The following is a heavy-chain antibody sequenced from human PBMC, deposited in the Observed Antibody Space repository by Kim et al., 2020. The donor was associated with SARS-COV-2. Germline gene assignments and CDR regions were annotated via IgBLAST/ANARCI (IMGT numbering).Heavy chain of an antibody. Sequence: SETLSLTCTVSGGSISSYYWSWIRQPPGKGLEWIGYIYYRGSTNYNPSLKSRVTISVDTSKNQFSLKLSSVTAADTAVYYCASAPGVTIFGVVSSFDIWGPGTMVTVSS. J-gene: IGHJ3*02. CDR2: IYYRGST. CDR3: ASAPGVTIFGVVSSFDI. V-gene: IGHV4-59*01. CDR1: GGSISSYY. D-gene: IGHD3-3*01.